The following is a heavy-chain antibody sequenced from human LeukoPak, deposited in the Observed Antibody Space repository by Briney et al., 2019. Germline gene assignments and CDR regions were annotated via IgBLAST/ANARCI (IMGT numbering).Heavy chain of an antibody. CDR1: GGTFSSYA. CDR2: IIPIFGTA. V-gene: IGHV1-69*13. D-gene: IGHD3-9*01. Sequence: SVKVSCKASGGTFSSYAISWVRQAPGQGLEWMGGIIPIFGTANYAQKFQGRVTITADESTSTAYMELSSLRSEDTAVYYCARAMYYDILTGYHHFDYWGQGTLVTVSS. CDR3: ARAMYYDILTGYHHFDY. J-gene: IGHJ4*02.